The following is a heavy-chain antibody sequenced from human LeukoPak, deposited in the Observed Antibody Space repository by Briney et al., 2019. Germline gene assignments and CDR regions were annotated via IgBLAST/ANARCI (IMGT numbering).Heavy chain of an antibody. CDR2: INPSGGST. V-gene: IGHV1-46*03. CDR3: GRHLGRAEYYFDC. J-gene: IGHJ4*02. D-gene: IGHD1-26*01. CDR1: GYTFTSYY. Sequence: GASVKVSCKASGYTFTSYYMHWVRQAPGQGLEWMGIINPSGGSTSYAQMFQGRVTMTRDTSTSTVYMELSSLRSVDTAVYYCGRHLGRAEYYFDCWGQGTLVTVSS.